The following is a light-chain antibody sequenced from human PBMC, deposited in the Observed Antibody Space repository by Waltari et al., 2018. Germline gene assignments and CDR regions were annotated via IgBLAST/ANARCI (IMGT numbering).Light chain of an antibody. V-gene: IGKV3-15*01. CDR2: GPS. J-gene: IGKJ4*01. CDR1: RTVNSN. Sequence: DIVMTQSPDSLAVSPGESVTLSCRASRTVNSNLAWYQQKPGQAPRLLIYGPSTRATGIPARFSGTGSGTEFTLTISSVQSADFAVYYCQQFYDWPLTFGGGTKVELK. CDR3: QQFYDWPLT.